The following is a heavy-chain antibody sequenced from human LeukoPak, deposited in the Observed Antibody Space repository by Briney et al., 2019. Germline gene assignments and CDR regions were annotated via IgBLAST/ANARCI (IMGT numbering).Heavy chain of an antibody. CDR2: INHSGST. J-gene: IGHJ4*02. Sequence: PSQTLSLTCTVSGGSISSGDYYWSWIRQPPGKGLEWIGYINHSGSTNYNPSLKSRVTISVDTSKNQFSLKLSSVTAADTAVYYCARHYLRSGRVPRPDPSLGYWGQGTLVTVSS. V-gene: IGHV4-30-4*01. CDR1: GGSISSGDYY. D-gene: IGHD6-19*01. CDR3: ARHYLRSGRVPRPDPSLGY.